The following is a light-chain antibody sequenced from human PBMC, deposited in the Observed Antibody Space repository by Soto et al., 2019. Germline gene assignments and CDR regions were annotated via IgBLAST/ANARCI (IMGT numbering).Light chain of an antibody. V-gene: IGLV2-14*01. J-gene: IGLJ3*02. CDR3: SSYTRSSTWV. CDR2: DVS. CDR1: SSDVGAYNY. Sequence: QSALTQPASVSGSPGQSITISCTGSSSDVGAYNYVSWYQQHPGKAPKLMIYDVSNRPSGVSNRFSGSKSGNTASLTIAGVQAEDEADYYCSSYTRSSTWVFGGGTKLTVL.